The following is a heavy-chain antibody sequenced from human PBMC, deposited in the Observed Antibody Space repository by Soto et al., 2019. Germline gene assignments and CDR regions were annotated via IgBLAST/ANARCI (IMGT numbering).Heavy chain of an antibody. J-gene: IGHJ4*02. Sequence: QVQLVQSGAEVKKPGSSVTVSCKTSGGTFSSYTISWVRQAPGQGLEWMAGISPIFGTPIYAQKFPDRVTITADDSTMTAYMEMNRLTSEDTAVYYCARVVVGSRLSLDYWGQGTLVTISS. CDR2: ISPIFGTP. CDR1: GGTFSSYT. CDR3: ARVVVGSRLSLDY. V-gene: IGHV1-69*01. D-gene: IGHD1-26*01.